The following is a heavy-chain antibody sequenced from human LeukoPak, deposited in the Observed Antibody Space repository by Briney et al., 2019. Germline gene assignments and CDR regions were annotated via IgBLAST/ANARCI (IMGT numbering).Heavy chain of an antibody. J-gene: IGHJ4*02. D-gene: IGHD2-2*01. Sequence: VASVKVSCKASGYTFSSYGISWVRQAPGQGLEWMGWISSSTGNTKYSQKLQGRVTMTTDTSTSTAYLELRNLRSDDTAVYYCARLPLGYCSHTSCLDWGQGTLVTVSS. CDR2: ISSSTGNT. CDR1: GYTFSSYG. CDR3: ARLPLGYCSHTSCLD. V-gene: IGHV1-18*01.